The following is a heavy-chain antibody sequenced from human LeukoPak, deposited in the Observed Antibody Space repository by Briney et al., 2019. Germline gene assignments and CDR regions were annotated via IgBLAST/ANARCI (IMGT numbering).Heavy chain of an antibody. V-gene: IGHV3-66*01. CDR1: GFVFSSKY. CDR3: ARGLPGAVALDY. D-gene: IGHD6-19*01. J-gene: IGHJ4*02. Sequence: GGSLRLSCTASGFVFSSKYMSWVRQAPGKGLQWVSVIYSGGSTFYADSVKGRFTISRDNSKNTLYLQMNSLRAEDTAVYYCARGLPGAVALDYWGQGTLVTVSS. CDR2: IYSGGST.